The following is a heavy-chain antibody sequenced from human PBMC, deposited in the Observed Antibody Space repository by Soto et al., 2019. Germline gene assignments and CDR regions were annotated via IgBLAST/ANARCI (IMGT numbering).Heavy chain of an antibody. CDR2: IIPIFGTA. J-gene: IGHJ6*02. CDR1: GGTFSSYG. CDR3: ASSVAKYYYYGMDV. Sequence: SVKVSCKASGGTFSSYGISWVRQAPGQGLEWMGGIIPIFGTANYAQKFQGRVTITADESTSTAYMELSSLRSEDTAVYYCASSVAKYYYYGMDVWGQGTTVTVSS. D-gene: IGHD5-12*01. V-gene: IGHV1-69*13.